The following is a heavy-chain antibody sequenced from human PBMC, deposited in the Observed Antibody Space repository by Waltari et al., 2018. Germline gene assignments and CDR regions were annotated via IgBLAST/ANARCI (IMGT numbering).Heavy chain of an antibody. J-gene: IGHJ4*02. D-gene: IGHD6-19*01. CDR3: AKDQAEWLVLDGYFDS. CDR1: GFNFSNYA. V-gene: IGHV3-23*01. CDR2: MSGTGDYT. Sequence: EVQLLESGGDLEQPGGSLRISCVGSGFNFSNYAMNWVRQAPGKGLGWVSTMSGTGDYTYYADSVKGRCTISRDNSKNTVFLHMNNLRVEDTAIYFCAKDQAEWLVLDGYFDSWGQGTPVTVSS.